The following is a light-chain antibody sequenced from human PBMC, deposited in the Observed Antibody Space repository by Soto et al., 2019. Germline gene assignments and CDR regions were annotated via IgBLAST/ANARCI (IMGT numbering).Light chain of an antibody. CDR1: SGHSSYA. CDR2: LNSDGSH. V-gene: IGLV4-69*01. CDR3: QTWGTGIQGV. Sequence: QLVLTQSPSASASLGASVKLTCTLSSGHSSYAIAWHQQQPEKGPRYLMKLNSDGSHSKGDGIPDRFSGSSSGAERYLTISSLQSEDEADYDCQTWGTGIQGVFGGGTQLTVL. J-gene: IGLJ3*02.